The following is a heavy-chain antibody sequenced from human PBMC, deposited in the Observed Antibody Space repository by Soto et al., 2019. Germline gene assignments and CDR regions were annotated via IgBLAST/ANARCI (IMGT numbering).Heavy chain of an antibody. V-gene: IGHV1-69*01. CDR1: GGTFSSYA. D-gene: IGHD2-15*01. CDR3: ASYCSGGSCYSSYYYGMDV. J-gene: IGHJ6*02. CDR2: IIPIFGTA. Sequence: QVQLVXXGXXXXKPGSSVKXSCKASGGTFSSYAISXVRXAPGQGLXXXXGIIPIFGTANYAQKFQGRVTITADESTSTAYMELSSLRSEDTAVYYCASYCSGGSCYSSYYYGMDVWGQGTTVTVSS.